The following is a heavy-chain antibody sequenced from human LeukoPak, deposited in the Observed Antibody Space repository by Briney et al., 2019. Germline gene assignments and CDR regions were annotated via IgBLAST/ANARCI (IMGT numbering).Heavy chain of an antibody. CDR1: GFTFSSYG. Sequence: GGSLRLSCAASGFTFSSYGMHWVRQAPGKGLEWVAVIWYDGSNKYYADSVKGRFTISRDNSKNTLYLQMNSLRAEDTAVYYCARDGAYSGYDLHGMDVWGQGTTVTVSS. CDR2: IWYDGSNK. D-gene: IGHD5-12*01. J-gene: IGHJ6*02. V-gene: IGHV3-33*01. CDR3: ARDGAYSGYDLHGMDV.